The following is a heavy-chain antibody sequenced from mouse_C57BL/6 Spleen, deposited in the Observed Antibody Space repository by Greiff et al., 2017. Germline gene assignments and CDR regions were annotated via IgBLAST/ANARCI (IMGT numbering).Heavy chain of an antibody. V-gene: IGHV1-42*01. J-gene: IGHJ2*01. CDR2: INPSTGGT. Sequence: VQLQQSGPELVKPGASVKISCKASGYSFTGYYMNWVKQSPEKSLEWIGEINPSTGGTTYNQKFKAKATLTVDKSSSTAYMQLKSLTSEDSAVYYCARSRNAFDCWGQGTTLTVSS. CDR3: ARSRNAFDC. CDR1: GYSFTGYY.